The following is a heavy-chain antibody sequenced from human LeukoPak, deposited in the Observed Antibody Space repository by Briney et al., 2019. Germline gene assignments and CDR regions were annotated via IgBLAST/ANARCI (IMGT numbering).Heavy chain of an antibody. Sequence: SETLSLTCTVSGGSISSSSYYWGWIRQPPGKGLEWIGYIYYSGSTNYNPSLKSRVTISVDTSKNQFSLKLSSVTAADTAVYYCASGAGIGDYWGQGTLVTVSS. V-gene: IGHV4-61*05. CDR1: GGSISSSSYY. D-gene: IGHD6-19*01. J-gene: IGHJ4*02. CDR2: IYYSGST. CDR3: ASGAGIGDY.